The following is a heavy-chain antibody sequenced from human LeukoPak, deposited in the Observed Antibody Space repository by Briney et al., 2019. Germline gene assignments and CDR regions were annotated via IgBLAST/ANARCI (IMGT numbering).Heavy chain of an antibody. J-gene: IGHJ4*02. D-gene: IGHD2-15*01. CDR1: GYTFSSYG. V-gene: IGHV3-33*01. Sequence: GGSLRLSCAASGYTFSSYGMHWVRQAPGKGLEWVAVIWYDGSNKYYADSVKGRFTISRDNSKNTLYLQMNSLRAEDTAVYYCARGKRTGVVVAATGYFDYWGQGTLVTVSS. CDR2: IWYDGSNK. CDR3: ARGKRTGVVVAATGYFDY.